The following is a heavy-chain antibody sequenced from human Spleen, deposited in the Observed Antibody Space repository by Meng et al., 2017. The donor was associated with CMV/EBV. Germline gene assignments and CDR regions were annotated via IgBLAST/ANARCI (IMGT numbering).Heavy chain of an antibody. J-gene: IGHJ6*02. V-gene: IGHV3-23*01. CDR3: ARDHYSSSSYLGYYAMDV. CDR1: GFTSSTYA. D-gene: IGHD6-6*01. CDR2: ISGSGGTT. Sequence: GESLKISCTLSGFTSSTYAMSWVRKASGKGLEWVSVISGSGGTTIYADSVKGRFTISRDNYMNSLILQMNSLRADDTAVYYCARDHYSSSSYLGYYAMDVWGQGTTVTVSS.